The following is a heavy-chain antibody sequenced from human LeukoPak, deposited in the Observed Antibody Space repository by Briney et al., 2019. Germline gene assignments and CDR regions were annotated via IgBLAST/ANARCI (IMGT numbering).Heavy chain of an antibody. CDR1: GYTFTSYG. V-gene: IGHV1-18*04. Sequence: ASVKVSCKASGYTFTSYGISWVQQAPGQGLEWMGWISAYNGNTNYAQKLQGRVTMTTDTSTSTAYMELRSLRSDDTAVYYCARAKDYDILTGYYKDFDYWGQGTLVTVSS. CDR3: ARAKDYDILTGYYKDFDY. J-gene: IGHJ4*02. D-gene: IGHD3-9*01. CDR2: ISAYNGNT.